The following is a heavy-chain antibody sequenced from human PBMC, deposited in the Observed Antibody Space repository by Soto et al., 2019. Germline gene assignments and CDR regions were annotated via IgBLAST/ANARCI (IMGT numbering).Heavy chain of an antibody. Sequence: QVQLVQSGAEVKKPGASVKVSCKASGYTFTSYGISWVRQAPGQGLEWMGWISAYNGNTNYAQKLQGRVTMTTDTSTSTAYMELRSLRSDDTAVYYCARDEPDYGGNTRGAFDIWGQGTMVTVSS. V-gene: IGHV1-18*01. CDR1: GYTFTSYG. CDR3: ARDEPDYGGNTRGAFDI. CDR2: ISAYNGNT. D-gene: IGHD4-17*01. J-gene: IGHJ3*02.